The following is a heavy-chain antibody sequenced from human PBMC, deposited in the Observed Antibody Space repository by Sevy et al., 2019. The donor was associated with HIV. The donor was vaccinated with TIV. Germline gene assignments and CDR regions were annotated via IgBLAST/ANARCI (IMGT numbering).Heavy chain of an antibody. D-gene: IGHD1-1*01. CDR3: ARDSTTRPRVLDY. Sequence: SETLSLTCSVSGGSISSYFWTWVRQSPGKGLEWIGNIYFTGNTDYSRSLKSRVTLSLDTSKSQFSLTLKSVTAADTAMYFCARDSTTRPRVLDYWGQGTLVTVSS. J-gene: IGHJ4*02. CDR2: IYFTGNT. V-gene: IGHV4-59*01. CDR1: GGSISSYF.